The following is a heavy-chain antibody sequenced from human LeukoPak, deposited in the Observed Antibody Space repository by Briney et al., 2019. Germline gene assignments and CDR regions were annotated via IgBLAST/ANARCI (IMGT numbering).Heavy chain of an antibody. CDR2: INTNTGNP. Sequence: GASVKVSCKASGYTFTSYAMNWVRQAPGQGLEWMGWINTNTGNPTYAQGFTGRFVFSLDTSVSTAYLQMSSLKAEDTAVYYCARGYCSSTSCYTDYYYGMDVWGQGTTVTVSS. D-gene: IGHD2-2*02. J-gene: IGHJ6*02. CDR1: GYTFTSYA. V-gene: IGHV7-4-1*02. CDR3: ARGYCSSTSCYTDYYYGMDV.